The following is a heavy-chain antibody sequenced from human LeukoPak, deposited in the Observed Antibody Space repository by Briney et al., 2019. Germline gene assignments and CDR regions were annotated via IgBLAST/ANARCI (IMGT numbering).Heavy chain of an antibody. Sequence: ASVKISCKVSGYTFTDYYMHWVQQAPGKGLEWMGLVDPEDGGTIYAEKFQGRVTITADTSTDTAYMELSSLRSEDTAVYYCATVRRITGALLYMDVWGKGTTVTVSS. CDR3: ATVRRITGALLYMDV. D-gene: IGHD1-20*01. J-gene: IGHJ6*03. V-gene: IGHV1-69-2*01. CDR1: GYTFTDYY. CDR2: VDPEDGGT.